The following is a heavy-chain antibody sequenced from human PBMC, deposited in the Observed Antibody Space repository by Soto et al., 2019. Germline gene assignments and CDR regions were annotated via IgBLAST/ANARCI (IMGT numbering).Heavy chain of an antibody. CDR3: VRDGWYSIQAPY. Sequence: QVQLVESGGGVVQPGRSLRLSCAASGFTFSSHGMHWVRQAPGKGLEWVAVIWYDGSNKYYADSVKGRLTISRDDSKNMVYLQMNSLRAEDTAVYYCVRDGWYSIQAPYWGQGTLVTVSS. J-gene: IGHJ4*02. CDR1: GFTFSSHG. CDR2: IWYDGSNK. V-gene: IGHV3-33*01. D-gene: IGHD6-19*01.